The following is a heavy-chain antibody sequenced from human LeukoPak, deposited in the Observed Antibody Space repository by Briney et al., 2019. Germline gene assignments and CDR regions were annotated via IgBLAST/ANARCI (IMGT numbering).Heavy chain of an antibody. V-gene: IGHV3-21*01. CDR3: AVDYVWGSYLD. D-gene: IGHD3-16*02. J-gene: IGHJ4*02. CDR2: ISSSSSYI. CDR1: GFTLSSYA. Sequence: GGSLRLSCAASGFTLSSYAMNWVRQAPGKGLEWVSSISSSSSYIYYADSVKGRFTISRDNAKNSLYLQMNSLRAEDTAVYYCAVDYVWGSYLDWGQGTLVTVSS.